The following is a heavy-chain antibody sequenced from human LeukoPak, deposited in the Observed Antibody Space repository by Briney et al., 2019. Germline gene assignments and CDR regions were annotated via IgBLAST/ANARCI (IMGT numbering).Heavy chain of an antibody. Sequence: VASVKVSCKASGGTFSSYAIRWVRQAPGQGLEWMGRIIPILGIANYAQKFQGRVTITADKSTSTAYMELSSLRSEDTAVYYCARVRTIAATPDYYYYGMDVWGQGTTVTVSS. CDR1: GGTFSSYA. CDR2: IIPILGIA. D-gene: IGHD6-13*01. V-gene: IGHV1-69*04. J-gene: IGHJ6*02. CDR3: ARVRTIAATPDYYYYGMDV.